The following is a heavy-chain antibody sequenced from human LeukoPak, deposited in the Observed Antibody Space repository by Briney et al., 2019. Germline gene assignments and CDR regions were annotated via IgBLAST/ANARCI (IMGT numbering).Heavy chain of an antibody. J-gene: IGHJ4*02. Sequence: SETLSLTCAVYGGSFSGYYWSWIRQPPGKGLEWIGEINHSGGTNYNPSLKSRVTISVDTSKNQFSLKLSSVTAADTAVYFCARVGGWEPKLHGVTFDYLGQGTLVTVSS. V-gene: IGHV4-34*01. CDR1: GGSFSGYY. D-gene: IGHD1-26*01. CDR3: ARVGGWEPKLHGVTFDY. CDR2: INHSGGT.